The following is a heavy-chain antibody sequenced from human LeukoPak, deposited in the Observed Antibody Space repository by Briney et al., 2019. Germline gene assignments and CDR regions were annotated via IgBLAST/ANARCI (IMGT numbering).Heavy chain of an antibody. Sequence: ASVKVSCKASRGTFSSYAISWVRQAPGQGLEWMGGIIPIFGTANYAQKFQGRVTITTDKSTSTAYMELSSLRSEDTAVYYCARGTEMATIYHWGQGTLVTVSS. D-gene: IGHD5-24*01. CDR2: IIPIFGTA. CDR1: RGTFSSYA. V-gene: IGHV1-69*05. CDR3: ARGTEMATIYH. J-gene: IGHJ5*02.